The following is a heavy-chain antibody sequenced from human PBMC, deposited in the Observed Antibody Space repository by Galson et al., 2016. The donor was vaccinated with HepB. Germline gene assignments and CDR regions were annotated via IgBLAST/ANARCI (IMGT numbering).Heavy chain of an antibody. CDR3: ARGGRYLEWLLKAFDI. V-gene: IGHV4-34*01. J-gene: IGHJ3*02. CDR1: GGTFNGYY. Sequence: ETLSLTCAVSGGTFNGYYWSWIRQTPGKGLEWIGEVNESGRSNYNPSPKSRVTLSVDTSKNQFSQKLSSVTAADTAGYYCARGGRYLEWLLKAFDIWGQGTMVTVSS. CDR2: VNESGRS. D-gene: IGHD3-3*01.